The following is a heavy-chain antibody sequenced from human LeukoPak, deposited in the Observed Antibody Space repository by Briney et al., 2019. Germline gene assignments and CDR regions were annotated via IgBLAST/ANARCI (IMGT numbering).Heavy chain of an antibody. CDR2: INPSGTST. J-gene: IGHJ3*02. D-gene: IGHD1-26*01. V-gene: IGHV1-46*01. CDR1: GYTFTGYY. CDR3: ARGGRWELPRPYAFDI. Sequence: GASVKVCCKASGYTFTGYYMHWVRQAPGQGLEWMGIINPSGTSTTYAQKFQGRVTMTTDTSTSTAYMELRSLRSDDTAVYYCARGGRWELPRPYAFDIWGQGTMVTVSS.